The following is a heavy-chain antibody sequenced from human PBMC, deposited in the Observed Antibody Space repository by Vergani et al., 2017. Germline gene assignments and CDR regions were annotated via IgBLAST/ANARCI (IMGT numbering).Heavy chain of an antibody. CDR3: ARSGSGDIVVVVAANDY. CDR1: GFTFSSYS. V-gene: IGHV3-21*01. J-gene: IGHJ4*02. CDR2: ISSSSSYI. D-gene: IGHD2-15*01. Sequence: EVQLVESGGGLVKPGGSLRLSCAASGFTFSSYSMNWVRQAPGKGLEWVSSISSSSSYIYYADSVKGRFTISRDNAKNSLYLQMNSLRAEDTAVYYCARSGSGDIVVVVAANDYWGQGTLVTVSS.